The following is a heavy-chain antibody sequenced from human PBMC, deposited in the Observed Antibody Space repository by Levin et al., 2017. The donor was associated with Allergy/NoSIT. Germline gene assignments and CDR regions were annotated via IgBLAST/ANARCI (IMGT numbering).Heavy chain of an antibody. J-gene: IGHJ4*02. CDR2: IYYSGST. D-gene: IGHD3-22*01. CDR1: GGSISSYY. V-gene: IGHV4-59*01. CDR3: ARGDYDSSGYYYAIHFDY. Sequence: GSLRLSCTVSGGSISSYYWSWIRQPPGKGLEWIGYIYYSGSTNYNPSLKSRVTISVDTSKNQFSLKLSSVTAADTAVYYCARGDYDSSGYYYAIHFDYWGQGTLVTVSS.